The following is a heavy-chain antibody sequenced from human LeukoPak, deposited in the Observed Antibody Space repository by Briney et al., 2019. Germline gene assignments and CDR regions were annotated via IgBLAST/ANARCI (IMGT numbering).Heavy chain of an antibody. J-gene: IGHJ4*02. V-gene: IGHV4-34*01. CDR3: ATLYCSSTSCYSTLNY. CDR1: GGSFSGYY. D-gene: IGHD2-2*01. CDR2: INHSGST. Sequence: KASETLSLTCVVYGGSFSGYYWSWIRQPPGKGLEWIGEINHSGSTNYNPSLKSRVTISVDTSKNQFSLKLSSVTAADTAVYYCATLYCSSTSCYSTLNYWGQGTLVTVSS.